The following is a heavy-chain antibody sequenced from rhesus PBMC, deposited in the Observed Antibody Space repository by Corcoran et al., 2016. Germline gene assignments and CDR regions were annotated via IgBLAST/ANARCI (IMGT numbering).Heavy chain of an antibody. CDR1: GFTFSSYG. V-gene: IGHV3S5*01. CDR2: INSGGGST. CDR3: AKSWAYSSGWYCFDY. J-gene: IGHJ4*01. D-gene: IGHD6-31*01. Sequence: EVQLVETGGGLVQPGGSLKLSCAASGFTFSSYGMSWVRQAPGKGLEWVSAINSGGGSTYYADPVTGRFTNSRDNSKNTLSLQMNSLRAEDTAVYYCAKSWAYSSGWYCFDYWGQGVLVTVSS.